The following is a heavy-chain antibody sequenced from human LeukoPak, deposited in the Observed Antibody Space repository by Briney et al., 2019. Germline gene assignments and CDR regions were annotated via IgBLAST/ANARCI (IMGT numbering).Heavy chain of an antibody. CDR2: IWYDGRET. D-gene: IGHD4-17*01. CDR1: GFTFSNYG. Sequence: PGGSLRLSCAASGFTFSNYGMHWIRQAPGKGLEWVAVIWYDGRETYYADSVRDRFTISRDNSKNTLFLQMNNLRAEDTAIYFCAKDLGTTGMYFQYWGQGNLVTV. V-gene: IGHV3-33*06. CDR3: AKDLGTTGMYFQY. J-gene: IGHJ4*02.